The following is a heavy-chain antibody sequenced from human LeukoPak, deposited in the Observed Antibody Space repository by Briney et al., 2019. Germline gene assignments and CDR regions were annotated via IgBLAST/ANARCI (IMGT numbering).Heavy chain of an antibody. V-gene: IGHV3-20*04. CDR2: INWNGGST. J-gene: IGHJ3*02. D-gene: IGHD3-10*01. Sequence: RPGGSLRLSCAASGCTFDGYGMSWVRQAPGKGLEWVAGINWNGGSTGYAYSVKGRFTISRDNAKNSLYLQVSSLRAADTAWYYCARGQNYYGSGSQTFDIWGQGTMVTVSS. CDR3: ARGQNYYGSGSQTFDI. CDR1: GCTFDGYG.